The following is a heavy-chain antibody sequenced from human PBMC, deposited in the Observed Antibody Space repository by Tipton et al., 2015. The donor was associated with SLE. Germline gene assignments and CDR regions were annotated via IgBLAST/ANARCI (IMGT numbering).Heavy chain of an antibody. CDR2: IYTSGST. CDR1: GGSISSYY. Sequence: TLSLTCTVSGGSISSYYWSWIRQPPGKGLGWIGYIYTSGSTNYNPSLKSRVTISLDTSKTQFSLNLRSVTAADTAMYYCARGPTVVTPLFDYWGQGTLVTVSS. V-gene: IGHV4-59*01. D-gene: IGHD4-23*01. CDR3: ARGPTVVTPLFDY. J-gene: IGHJ4*02.